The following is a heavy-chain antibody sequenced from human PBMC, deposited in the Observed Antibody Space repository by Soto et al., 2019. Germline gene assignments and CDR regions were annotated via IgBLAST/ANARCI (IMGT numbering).Heavy chain of an antibody. Sequence: QVQVEQSGAEVKKPGSSLKVSCKTSGGPFSSQAFNWVRQARGHGLEWMGGIIPLLGSTTYAQKFQDRVTFTADESTITVYMELRSLRSEDTATYFCAMSDGPYFYYGIDVWGRGTTVTVSS. J-gene: IGHJ6*02. CDR1: GGPFSSQA. V-gene: IGHV1-69*01. CDR3: AMSDGPYFYYGIDV. D-gene: IGHD2-21*01. CDR2: IIPLLGST.